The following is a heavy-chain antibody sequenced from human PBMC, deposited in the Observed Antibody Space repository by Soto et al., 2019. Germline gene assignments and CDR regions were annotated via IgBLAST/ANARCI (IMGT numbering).Heavy chain of an antibody. CDR2: ISYDGSNE. Sequence: GGSLRLSCVASGFTFSSYAMHWVRQAPGKGLEWLALISYDGSNEYYADSVKGRFIISRDNSRNTLYLQVNSLRAEDTAMYYCTRETMTIRLYFDYWGQGALVTVSS. CDR1: GFTFSSYA. V-gene: IGHV3-30-3*01. D-gene: IGHD3-3*01. J-gene: IGHJ4*02. CDR3: TRETMTIRLYFDY.